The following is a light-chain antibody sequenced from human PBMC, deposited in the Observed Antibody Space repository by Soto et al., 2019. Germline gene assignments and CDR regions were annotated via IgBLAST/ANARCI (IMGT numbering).Light chain of an antibody. J-gene: IGKJ2*01. CDR2: DAS. V-gene: IGKV3-11*01. CDR1: QSVSSY. Sequence: EIVLTQSPGTLSLSPGERATLSCRASQSVSSYLAWYQQKPGQAPRLLIYDASNRATGIPARFSGSGSGTDFTLTISSLEPEDFAVYYCQQRSIWPPDTFGQGTKLEIK. CDR3: QQRSIWPPDT.